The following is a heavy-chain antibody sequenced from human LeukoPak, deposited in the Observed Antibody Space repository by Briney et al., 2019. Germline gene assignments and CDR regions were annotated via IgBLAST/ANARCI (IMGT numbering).Heavy chain of an antibody. D-gene: IGHD3-10*01. Sequence: GGSLRLSCAASGFTFSSYVMSWVRQAPGKGLEWVSGISGSGDSTYFADPVKGRFTISRDNSKNTLYLQMDSLRAEDTAVYYCAKGKGVVRASYDYWGQGTLVTVSS. CDR3: AKGKGVVRASYDY. CDR1: GFTFSSYV. J-gene: IGHJ4*02. V-gene: IGHV3-23*01. CDR2: ISGSGDST.